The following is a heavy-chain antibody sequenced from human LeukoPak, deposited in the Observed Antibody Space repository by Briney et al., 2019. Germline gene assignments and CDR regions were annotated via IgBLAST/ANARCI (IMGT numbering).Heavy chain of an antibody. CDR1: GFTFSIYW. V-gene: IGHV3-74*01. J-gene: IGHJ4*02. Sequence: GGSLRLSCAASGFTFSIYWMHWVRQAPGKGLVWVSRINSDGSSTSYADSVKGRFTISRDNAKNTLYLQMNSLRAEDTAVYYCARVWTICPSCYTREDYWDQGTLVTVSS. CDR3: ARVWTICPSCYTREDY. D-gene: IGHD2-2*02. CDR2: INSDGSST.